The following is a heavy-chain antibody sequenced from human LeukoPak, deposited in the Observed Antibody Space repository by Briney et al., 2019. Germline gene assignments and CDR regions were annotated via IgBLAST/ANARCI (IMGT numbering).Heavy chain of an antibody. CDR1: GFTFSGYG. J-gene: IGHJ4*02. CDR2: ISYDGSNK. V-gene: IGHV3-30*18. D-gene: IGHD3-3*01. CDR3: AKTDYDFWSGYYY. Sequence: GGSLRLSCAASGFTFSGYGMHWVRQAPGKGLEWVAVISYDGSNKYYADSVKGRFTISRDNSKNTLYLQMNSLRAEDTAVYYCAKTDYDFWSGYYYWGQGTLVTVSS.